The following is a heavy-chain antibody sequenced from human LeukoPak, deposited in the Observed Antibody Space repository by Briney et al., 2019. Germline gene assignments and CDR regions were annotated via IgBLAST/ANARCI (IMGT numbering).Heavy chain of an antibody. J-gene: IGHJ6*03. CDR3: ARGETNTAMGGYYYYYMDV. CDR2: IYYSGST. CDR1: GGSISTYY. V-gene: IGHV4-59*01. D-gene: IGHD5-18*01. Sequence: WETLSLTCTVSGGSISTYYWSWIRQPPGKGLEWIGYIYYSGSTNYNPSLKSRVTISVDTSKNQFSLKLSSVTAADTAVYYCARGETNTAMGGYYYYYMDVWGKGTTVTVSS.